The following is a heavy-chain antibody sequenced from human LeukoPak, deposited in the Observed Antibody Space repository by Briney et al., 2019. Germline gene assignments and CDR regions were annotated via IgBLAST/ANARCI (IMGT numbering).Heavy chain of an antibody. CDR3: AKGDQRGYSGYGSFDY. Sequence: PGGSLRLSCAASGFTFSSYGMHWVRQAPGKGLEGVAFIRYDGSNKYYADSVKGRFTISRDNSKNTLYLQMNSLRAEDTAVYYCAKGDQRGYSGYGSFDYWGQGTLVTVSS. CDR1: GFTFSSYG. J-gene: IGHJ4*02. D-gene: IGHD5-12*01. V-gene: IGHV3-30*02. CDR2: IRYDGSNK.